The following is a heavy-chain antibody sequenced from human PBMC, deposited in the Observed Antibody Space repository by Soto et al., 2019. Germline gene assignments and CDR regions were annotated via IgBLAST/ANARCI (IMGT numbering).Heavy chain of an antibody. CDR2: VNPNGGSP. D-gene: IGHD4-17*01. V-gene: IGHV1-46*01. J-gene: IGHJ4*02. CDR3: TRALGSMTTVTPDLSGTMSLFDY. CDR1: GYTFTIYY. Sequence: GASVKVSCKASGYTFTIYYIHWVRQAPGQGLEWMGLVNPNGGSPSYAQKFQGRVTMTRDTSTSTVYMEVSSLRSEDSAVYYCTRALGSMTTVTPDLSGTMSLFDYWGQGTLVTVSS.